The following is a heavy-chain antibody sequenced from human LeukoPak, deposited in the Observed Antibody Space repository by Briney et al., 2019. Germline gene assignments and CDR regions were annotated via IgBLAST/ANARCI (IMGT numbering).Heavy chain of an antibody. Sequence: GGSLRLSCAASGFTFSSYSMNWVRQAPGKGLEWVSSINSRGSGEYYADSVKGRFTISRDNAKNSLYLQMNSLRVEDTAVYYCAREGSIVPHQDLDYLGQGSLVTVSS. CDR1: GFTFSSYS. J-gene: IGHJ4*02. V-gene: IGHV3-21*01. CDR2: INSRGSGE. CDR3: AREGSIVPHQDLDY. D-gene: IGHD2-8*01.